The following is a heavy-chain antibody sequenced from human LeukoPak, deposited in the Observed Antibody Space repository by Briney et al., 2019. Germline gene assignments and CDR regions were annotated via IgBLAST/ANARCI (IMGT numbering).Heavy chain of an antibody. V-gene: IGHV3-23*01. CDR1: GFAFSNYA. Sequence: GGSLRLSCAASGFAFSNYAMSWVRQAPGKGLEWVSTTVGGGTDTFYASSVKGRFTVSRDNSKNTLYLQMNSPTVEDTAVYYCAKCSSTWAVAGMAVWGQGTTVTVSS. CDR2: TVGGGTDT. D-gene: IGHD2-2*01. CDR3: AKCSSTWAVAGMAV. J-gene: IGHJ6*02.